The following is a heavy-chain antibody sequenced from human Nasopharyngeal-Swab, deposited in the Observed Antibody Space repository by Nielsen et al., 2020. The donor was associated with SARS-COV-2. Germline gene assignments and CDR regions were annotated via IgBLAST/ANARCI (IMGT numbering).Heavy chain of an antibody. D-gene: IGHD4-23*01. V-gene: IGHV3-74*01. Sequence: GVSLKISCTASGYTFSSYWMHWVRQVPGTGLVRVSRLNIDGSVRDYADSVKGRFTISRDNARNTLYLQMNSLRGDVTAVYYCTRDIGGKYGYWGQGNLVTVSS. CDR1: GYTFSSYW. J-gene: IGHJ4*02. CDR3: TRDIGGKYGY. CDR2: LNIDGSVR.